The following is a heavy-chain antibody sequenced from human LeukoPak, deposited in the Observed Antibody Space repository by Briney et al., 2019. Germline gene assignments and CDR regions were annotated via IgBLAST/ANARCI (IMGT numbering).Heavy chain of an antibody. CDR2: IYYSGST. CDR1: GGSISSSSYY. D-gene: IGHD4-17*01. Sequence: SETLSLTCTVSGGSISSSSYYWGWIRQPPGTGLEWIGSIYYSGSTYYNPSLKSRVTISVDTSKNQFSLKLSSVTAADTAVYYCARGDYGDYVTHYWGQGTLVTVSS. V-gene: IGHV4-39*01. J-gene: IGHJ4*02. CDR3: ARGDYGDYVTHY.